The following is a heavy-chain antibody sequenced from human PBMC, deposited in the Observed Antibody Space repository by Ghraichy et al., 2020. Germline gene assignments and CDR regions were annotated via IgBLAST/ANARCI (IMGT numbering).Heavy chain of an antibody. J-gene: IGHJ4*02. CDR2: IHYSGRT. D-gene: IGHD3-16*01. V-gene: IGHV4-59*01. Sequence: LSLTCTVSGGSISGYFWSWIRQPPGKGLEWIGYIHYSGRTSYNPSLKSRVTISVDTSQNQFSLKVSSVTAADTAVYYCARYDSVSSSYFDYWGQGTLVTVSS. CDR3: ARYDSVSSSYFDY. CDR1: GGSISGYF.